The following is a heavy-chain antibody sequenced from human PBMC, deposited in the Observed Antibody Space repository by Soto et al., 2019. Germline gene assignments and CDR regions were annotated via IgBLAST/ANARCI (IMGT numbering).Heavy chain of an antibody. V-gene: IGHV4-39*01. CDR2: INYSGST. CDR3: ARRMSYQFAH. D-gene: IGHD3-16*02. Sequence: QLQLQESGPGLVKPSETLSLTCTVSGGSISSGSYYWGWIRQPPGKGLEWIGSINYSGSTYYNPYHKSRVTVSVDTSKNQFSLKLSSVTATDTAVYYCARRMSYQFAHWGQGTLVTVSS. CDR1: GGSISSGSYY. J-gene: IGHJ4*02.